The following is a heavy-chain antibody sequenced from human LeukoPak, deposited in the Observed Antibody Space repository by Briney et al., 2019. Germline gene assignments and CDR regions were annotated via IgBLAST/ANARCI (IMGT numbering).Heavy chain of an antibody. CDR3: AKDMRFDWTPYYFDY. D-gene: IGHD3-9*01. CDR2: IYSGGST. J-gene: IGHJ4*02. CDR1: GFTVSSNY. Sequence: GGSLRLSCAASGFTVSSNYMSWVRQAPGKGLEWVSVIYSGGSTYYADSVKGRFTISRDNSKNTLYLQMNSLRAEDTAVYYCAKDMRFDWTPYYFDYWGQGTLVAVSS. V-gene: IGHV3-53*01.